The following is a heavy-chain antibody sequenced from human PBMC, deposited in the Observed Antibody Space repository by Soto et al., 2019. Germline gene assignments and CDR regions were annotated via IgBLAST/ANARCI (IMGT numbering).Heavy chain of an antibody. CDR1: GFTFTSYA. CDR3: ARDFTGWPPDGVDS. V-gene: IGHV1-18*01. CDR2: ISAYNGNT. J-gene: IGHJ4*02. D-gene: IGHD3-16*01. Sequence: QVHLVQSGAEVKMPGASVKVSCKASGFTFTSYAFTWVRQAPGQGLEWMGWISAYNGNTNYARNFRGRVTMTTDSSPSTVYMELGSLTSDDPAVYFCARDFTGWPPDGVDSWGQGTLVSVSA.